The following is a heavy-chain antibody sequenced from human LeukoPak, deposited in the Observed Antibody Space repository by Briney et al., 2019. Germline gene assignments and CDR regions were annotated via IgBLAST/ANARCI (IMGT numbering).Heavy chain of an antibody. Sequence: PGGSLRLSCAASGFTFNSYTMNWVRQAPGKGLEWISYISSTGTTIYYADSVKGRFTISRDNAKNSLYLQMNSLRSEDTGLYFCARDLGSGEHGLLLWGQGTLLTVSS. V-gene: IGHV3-48*01. CDR2: ISSTGTTI. D-gene: IGHD1/OR15-1a*01. CDR3: ARDLGSGEHGLLL. J-gene: IGHJ4*02. CDR1: GFTFNSYT.